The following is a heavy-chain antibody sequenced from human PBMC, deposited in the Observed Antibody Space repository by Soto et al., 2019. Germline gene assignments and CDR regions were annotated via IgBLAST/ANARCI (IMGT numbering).Heavy chain of an antibody. V-gene: IGHV1-18*01. CDR2: ISAYNGKT. D-gene: IGHD5-12*01. J-gene: IGHJ6*02. Sequence: QVQLVQSGGEVKKPGASVKLSCTASGYTFTSYGISWVRQGPGQGLEWMGWISAYNGKTNYAQNVQGRVTMTIDTSTRTAYMDLSSLRSDDTAVYYCARGGDVNYYHGMDVWGQGTTVTVSS. CDR1: GYTFTSYG. CDR3: ARGGDVNYYHGMDV.